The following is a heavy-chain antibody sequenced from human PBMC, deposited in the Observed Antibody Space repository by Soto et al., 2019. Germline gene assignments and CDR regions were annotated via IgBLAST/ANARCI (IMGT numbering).Heavy chain of an antibody. Sequence: QLQLQESGPGLVKPSETLSLTCTVSGGSITTYNFYWGWIRQTPGKGLEWIGSIYYGGNTYYNTYLESRVTISVDTSKSQFSLNMTSVTAADAAVYYCAKHNNGWCYNVNCRFYYYVDVWGKGTTVTVSS. J-gene: IGHJ6*03. CDR3: AKHNNGWCYNVNCRFYYYVDV. D-gene: IGHD2-2*02. CDR1: GGSITTYNFY. CDR2: IYYGGNT. V-gene: IGHV4-39*01.